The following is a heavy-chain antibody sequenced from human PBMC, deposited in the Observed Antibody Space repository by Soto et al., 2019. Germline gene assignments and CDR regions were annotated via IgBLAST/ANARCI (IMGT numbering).Heavy chain of an antibody. CDR2: ISAYNGNT. Sequence: ASVKVSWKASGYTFTSYGISWVRQAPGQGLEWMGWISAYNGNTNYAQKLQGRVTMTTDTSTSTAYMELRSLRSDDTAVYYCARDRIQLWFRNWFDPWGQGTLVTVSS. V-gene: IGHV1-18*01. CDR3: ARDRIQLWFRNWFDP. CDR1: GYTFTSYG. D-gene: IGHD5-18*01. J-gene: IGHJ5*02.